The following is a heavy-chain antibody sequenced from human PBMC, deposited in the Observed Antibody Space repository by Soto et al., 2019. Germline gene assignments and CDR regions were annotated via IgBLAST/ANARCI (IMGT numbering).Heavy chain of an antibody. CDR2: ISGSGGST. V-gene: IGHV3-23*01. J-gene: IGHJ4*02. CDR1: GFTFSSYA. Sequence: EGSLRLSCAASGFTFSSYAMSWVRQAPGKGLEWVSAISGSGGSTYYADSVKGRFTISRDNSKNTLYLQMNSLRAEDTAVYYCARGREVGYYYDSSGYYSESVGALDYWGQGTLVTVSS. CDR3: ARGREVGYYYDSSGYYSESVGALDY. D-gene: IGHD3-22*01.